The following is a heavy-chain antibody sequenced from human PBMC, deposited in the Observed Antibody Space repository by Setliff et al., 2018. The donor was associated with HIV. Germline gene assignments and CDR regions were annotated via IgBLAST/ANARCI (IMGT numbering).Heavy chain of an antibody. J-gene: IGHJ3*02. V-gene: IGHV3-7*01. D-gene: IGHD3-3*01. CDR3: ARGSRFFGWLSLNDGFDI. Sequence: GSLRLSCAVSGFTFSSHWMVWVRQAPGKGLEWVANINQDGSEKNYVDSVKGRFSISRDNAKNSLYLQLNSLRAEDTAAYYCARGSRFFGWLSLNDGFDIWGQGTVVTVSS. CDR2: INQDGSEK. CDR1: GFTFSSHW.